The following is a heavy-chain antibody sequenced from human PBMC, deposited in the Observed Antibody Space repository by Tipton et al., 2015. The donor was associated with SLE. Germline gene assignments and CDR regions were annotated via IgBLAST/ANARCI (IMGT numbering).Heavy chain of an antibody. J-gene: IGHJ4*02. Sequence: LRLSCTVSGGSISSHYWSWIRQPPGKGLEWIGYIYYSGSTNYNPSLKSRVTISVDTSKNQFSLKLSSVTAADTAVYYCARAMEQWFGVFDNWGQGTLVTVSS. D-gene: IGHD3-16*01. CDR3: ARAMEQWFGVFDN. CDR1: GGSISSHY. CDR2: IYYSGST. V-gene: IGHV4-59*11.